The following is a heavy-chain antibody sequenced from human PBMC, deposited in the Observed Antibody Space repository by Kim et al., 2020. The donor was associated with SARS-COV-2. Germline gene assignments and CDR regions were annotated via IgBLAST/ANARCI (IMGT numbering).Heavy chain of an antibody. J-gene: IGHJ4*01. V-gene: IGHV3-33*07. Sequence: GGSLRLSCAAFGCNFRMSAINWGRQSPGKGLEWVSARGRVGRDKSYSDYVKGRFTISRDNAKNKRYLQMNSLRAEDTAVYYCAREPLHSIAVAGTVTDDWGQGTLVTASP. CDR3: AREPLHSIAVAGTVTDD. CDR1: GCNFRMSA. CDR2: RGRVGRDK. D-gene: IGHD6-19*01.